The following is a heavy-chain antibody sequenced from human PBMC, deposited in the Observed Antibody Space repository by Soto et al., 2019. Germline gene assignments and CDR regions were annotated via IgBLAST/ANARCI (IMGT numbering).Heavy chain of an antibody. CDR1: GGTFNTYA. CDR3: AREVQVHTRAFVY. CDR2: ISPMFGAA. J-gene: IGHJ4*02. Sequence: QVQLVQSGAEMKKTGSSVKVSCQSSGGTFNTYAMNWVRQAPGQGPEWMGDISPMFGAANYAPKCQGRVTITADESTRTSYIPLSSLTSEDTALYFCAREVQVHTRAFVYWGQGTLVTVSS. V-gene: IGHV1-69*19. D-gene: IGHD3-10*01.